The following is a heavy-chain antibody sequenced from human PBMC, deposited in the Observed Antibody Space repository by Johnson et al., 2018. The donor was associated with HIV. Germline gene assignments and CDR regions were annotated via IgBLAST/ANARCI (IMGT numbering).Heavy chain of an antibody. CDR2: SENKANSYTT. CDR1: GFTFSDHY. Sequence: VQLVESGGGFVQPGGSLRLSCSASGFTFSDHYMDWVRQAPGKGLEWVGRSENKANSYTTEYAASVKGRFTISRDNSKNTLYLQMNSLRAEDTAVYYCARAVVVAATNAFDIWGQGTMVTVSS. V-gene: IGHV3-72*01. D-gene: IGHD2-15*01. CDR3: ARAVVVAATNAFDI. J-gene: IGHJ3*02.